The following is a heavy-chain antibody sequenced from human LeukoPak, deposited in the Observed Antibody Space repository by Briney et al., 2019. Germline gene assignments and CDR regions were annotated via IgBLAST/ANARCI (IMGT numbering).Heavy chain of an antibody. Sequence: ASVKVSCKASGYTFTGYYMHWVRQAPGQGPEWMGWINPNSGGTNYAQKFQGRVTMTRDTSISTAYMELSRLRSDDTAVYYCARGPFPGSTENNWFDPWGQGTLVTVSS. CDR1: GYTFTGYY. D-gene: IGHD3-3*02. J-gene: IGHJ5*02. V-gene: IGHV1-2*02. CDR3: ARGPFPGSTENNWFDP. CDR2: INPNSGGT.